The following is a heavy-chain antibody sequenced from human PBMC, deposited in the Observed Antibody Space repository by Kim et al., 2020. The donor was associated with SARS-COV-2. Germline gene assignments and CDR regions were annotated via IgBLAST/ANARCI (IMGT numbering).Heavy chain of an antibody. D-gene: IGHD3-22*01. V-gene: IGHV3-30*04. Sequence: GGSLRLSCAASGFTFSSYAMHWVRQAPGKGLEWVAVISYDGSNKYYADSVKGRFTISRDNSKNTLYLQMNSLRAEDTAVYYCARVDRDSSGYPLFDYWGQGTLVTVSS. CDR1: GFTFSSYA. CDR2: ISYDGSNK. CDR3: ARVDRDSSGYPLFDY. J-gene: IGHJ4*02.